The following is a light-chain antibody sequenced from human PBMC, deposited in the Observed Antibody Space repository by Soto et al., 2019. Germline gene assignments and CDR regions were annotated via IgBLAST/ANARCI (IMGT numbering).Light chain of an antibody. CDR1: SSDVGTYNL. CDR3: CSDARSDTDV. J-gene: IGLJ1*01. CDR2: EVS. Sequence: QSALTQPASVSGSPGQSITISCTGTSSDVGTYNLVSWYQQHPGKAPKVMIYEVSKRPSGVSNRFSGSKSGNTASLTISGLQAEDEADYYCCSDARSDTDVFGTGTKLTVL. V-gene: IGLV2-23*02.